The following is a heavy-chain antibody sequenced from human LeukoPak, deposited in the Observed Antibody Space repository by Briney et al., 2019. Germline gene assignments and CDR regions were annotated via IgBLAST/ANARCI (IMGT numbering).Heavy chain of an antibody. CDR1: GFSLSTTGVG. Sequence: SGPTLVNPTQTLTLTCTFSGFSLSTTGVGVGWIRQPPGKALEWLAHVYWDDDKRYSPSLKTRLTITKDTSKNQVVLTMTNMDPVDTATYFCARPYFFGSGLYFDYWGQGSLVTVSS. CDR2: VYWDDDK. V-gene: IGHV2-5*02. D-gene: IGHD3-10*01. J-gene: IGHJ4*02. CDR3: ARPYFFGSGLYFDY.